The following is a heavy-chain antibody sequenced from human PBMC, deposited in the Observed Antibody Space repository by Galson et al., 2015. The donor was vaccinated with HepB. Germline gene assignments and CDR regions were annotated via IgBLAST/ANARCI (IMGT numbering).Heavy chain of an antibody. V-gene: IGHV3-23*01. Sequence: SLRLSCAASGFTFSISAMSWVCQAPGKGLEWVSVLSGSGGSTYYADSVKGRFTISRDNSKNTLYLQMSSLRAEDTAVYYCAKGRASGYYIFDYWGQGTLVTVSS. CDR1: GFTFSISA. CDR2: LSGSGGST. CDR3: AKGRASGYYIFDY. J-gene: IGHJ4*02. D-gene: IGHD3-22*01.